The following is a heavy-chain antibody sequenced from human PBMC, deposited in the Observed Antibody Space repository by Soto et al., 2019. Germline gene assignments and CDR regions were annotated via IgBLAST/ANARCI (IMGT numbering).Heavy chain of an antibody. J-gene: IGHJ4*02. CDR3: AKAGTGYSYGYSYFDY. CDR1: GFTFSSYG. CDR2: ISYDGSNK. Sequence: GGSLRLSCAASGFTFSSYGMHWVRQAPGKGLEWVAVISYDGSNKYYADSVKGRFTISRDNSKNTLYLQMNSLRAEDTAVYYCAKAGTGYSYGYSYFDYWGQGTLVTVSS. D-gene: IGHD5-18*01. V-gene: IGHV3-30*18.